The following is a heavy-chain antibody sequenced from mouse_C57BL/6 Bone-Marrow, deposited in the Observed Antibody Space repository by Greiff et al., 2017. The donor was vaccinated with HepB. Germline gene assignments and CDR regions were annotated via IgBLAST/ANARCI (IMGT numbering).Heavy chain of an antibody. J-gene: IGHJ1*03. Sequence: EVKLMESEGGLVQPGRSMKLSCTASGFTFSDYYMAWVRQVPEKGLEWVANINYDGSSTYYLDSLKSRFIISRDNAKNILYLQMSSLKSEDTATYYCARDEYFDVWGTGTTVTVSS. CDR3: ARDEYFDV. CDR1: GFTFSDYY. CDR2: INYDGSST. V-gene: IGHV5-16*01.